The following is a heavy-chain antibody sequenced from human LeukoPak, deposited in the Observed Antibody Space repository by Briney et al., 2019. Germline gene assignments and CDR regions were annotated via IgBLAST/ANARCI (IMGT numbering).Heavy chain of an antibody. V-gene: IGHV1-69*13. CDR1: GGTFSSYA. CDR3: ARFTGEGLDY. D-gene: IGHD3-10*01. J-gene: IGHJ4*02. Sequence: GASVKVSCKASGGTFSSYAISWVRQAPGQGLEWMGGIIPIFGTANYAQKFQGRVTITADESTSTAYMELRSLRSDDTAVYYCARFTGEGLDYWGQGTLVTVSS. CDR2: IIPIFGTA.